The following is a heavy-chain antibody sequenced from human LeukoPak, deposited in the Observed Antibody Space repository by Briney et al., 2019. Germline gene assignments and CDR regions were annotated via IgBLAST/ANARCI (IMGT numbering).Heavy chain of an antibody. CDR1: GYTFTSYA. V-gene: IGHV1-3*01. Sequence: ASVKVSCKASGYTFTSYAMHWVRQAPGQRLEWMGWINAGNGNTKYSQKFQGRVTITRDTSASTAYMELSSLRSEDTAVYYCARGGYSYGYDNSFAWFDPWGQGTLVTVSS. D-gene: IGHD5-18*01. J-gene: IGHJ5*02. CDR2: INAGNGNT. CDR3: ARGGYSYGYDNSFAWFDP.